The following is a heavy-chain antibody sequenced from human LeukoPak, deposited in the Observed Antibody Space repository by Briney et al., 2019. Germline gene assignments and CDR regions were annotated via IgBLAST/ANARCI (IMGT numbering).Heavy chain of an antibody. CDR3: ASVLWFGGIFFDY. V-gene: IGHV3-11*01. D-gene: IGHD3-10*01. J-gene: IGHJ4*02. CDR2: MSNSGSTI. CDR1: GFSFSDYY. Sequence: GGSLRLSCAASGFSFSDYYMSWIRQAPGKGLEWVSYMSNSGSTIYYADSVKGRFTISRDNTKNSLYLQMNSLRAEDTAVYYCASVLWFGGIFFDYWGQGTLVTVS.